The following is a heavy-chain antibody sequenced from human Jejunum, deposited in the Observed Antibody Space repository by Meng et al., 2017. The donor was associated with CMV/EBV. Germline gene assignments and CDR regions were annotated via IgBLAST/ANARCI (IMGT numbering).Heavy chain of an antibody. CDR3: ARGRYCINGVCFDH. V-gene: IGHV4-59*01. J-gene: IGHJ4*02. D-gene: IGHD2-8*01. CDR2: VFHTGIT. Sequence: VSGGSMINYYWSWIRQSPGKGLAWLGHVFHTGITNYNPSLESRLTLSVDTSKNQASLNLTSVTAADTAVYFCARGRYCINGVCFDHWGQGALVTVSS. CDR1: GGSMINYY.